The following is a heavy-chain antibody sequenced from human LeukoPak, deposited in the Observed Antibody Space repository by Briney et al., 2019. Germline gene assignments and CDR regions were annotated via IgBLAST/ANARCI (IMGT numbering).Heavy chain of an antibody. J-gene: IGHJ3*02. CDR2: ISHTGST. CDR1: NGPITITKW. V-gene: IGHV4-4*02. Sequence: PSETLSLTCSVSNGPITITKWGSWVRQPPGRGLDWIGEISHTGSTNYNPSFNSRVTMSVDKSKNEFSLNLKSVTAADTALYYCASSSLVVVVTYGFDIWGRGTAVTVSS. CDR3: ASSSLVVVVTYGFDI. D-gene: IGHD2-21*01.